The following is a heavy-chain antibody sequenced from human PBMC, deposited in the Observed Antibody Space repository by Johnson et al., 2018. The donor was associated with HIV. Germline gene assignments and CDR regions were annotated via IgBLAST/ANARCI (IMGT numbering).Heavy chain of an antibody. CDR1: GFTFSSYA. J-gene: IGHJ3*02. V-gene: IGHV3-30-3*01. Sequence: QVQLVESGGGLVQPGGSLRLSCAASGFTFSSYAMHWVRQAPGTGLEWVAVISYDGSNNYYADSVKGRFTISRDNSKNTLYLQMNSLRAEDTAVYYCASADVFDIWGQGTVVTVSS. CDR3: ASADVFDI. CDR2: ISYDGSNN.